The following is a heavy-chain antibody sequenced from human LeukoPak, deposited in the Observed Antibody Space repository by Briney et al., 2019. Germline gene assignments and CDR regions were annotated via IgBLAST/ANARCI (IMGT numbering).Heavy chain of an antibody. CDR3: ARDPPLIDSSGYYAFDI. V-gene: IGHV3-30*19. D-gene: IGHD3-22*01. CDR1: GFTFSSYG. Sequence: GGSLRLSCAASGFTFSSYGMHWVRQAPGKGLEWVAVIWYDGSNKYYADSVEGRFTISRDNSENTLYLQMNSLRAEDTAVYYCARDPPLIDSSGYYAFDIWGQGTMVTVSS. CDR2: IWYDGSNK. J-gene: IGHJ3*02.